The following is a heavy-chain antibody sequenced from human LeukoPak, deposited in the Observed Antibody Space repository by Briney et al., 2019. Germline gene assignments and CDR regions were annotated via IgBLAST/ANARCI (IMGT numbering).Heavy chain of an antibody. CDR1: GFTFSSYW. Sequence: PGGSLRLSCAASGFTFSSYWMNWVRQAPGKGLVWVSRIASDGSSTTYADSVKGRFSISRDNAKNTLYLQMNSLRVEDTAVYYCARDKGITMVRGVIMSSHPIDYWGQGTLVTVSS. D-gene: IGHD3-10*01. CDR3: ARDKGITMVRGVIMSSHPIDY. J-gene: IGHJ4*02. V-gene: IGHV3-74*01. CDR2: IASDGSST.